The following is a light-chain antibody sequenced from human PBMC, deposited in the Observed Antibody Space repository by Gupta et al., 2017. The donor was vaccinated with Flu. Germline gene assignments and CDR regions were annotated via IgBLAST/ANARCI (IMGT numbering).Light chain of an antibody. CDR2: EVT. CDR3: SSYAEYNKVI. J-gene: IGLJ2*01. Sequence: SVTISCTGTSSDVGGYNFVSWYQQHPGKAPERRMYEVTKRPAGVPDRFSGSKSGNTASLTVSGLQAEDEADYYCSSYAEYNKVIFGGGTKLTVL. CDR1: SSDVGGYNF. V-gene: IGLV2-8*01.